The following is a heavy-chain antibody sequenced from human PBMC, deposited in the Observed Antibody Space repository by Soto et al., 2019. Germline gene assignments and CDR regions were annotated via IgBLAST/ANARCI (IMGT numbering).Heavy chain of an antibody. J-gene: IGHJ5*02. Sequence: GGSLRLSCAASGFTFSSYSMNWVRQAPGKGLEWVSYISSSSSTIYYADSVKGRFTISRDNAKNSLYLQMNSLRAEDTAVYYCARDYYYDSSGYLNWFDPWGQATLVTVSS. D-gene: IGHD3-22*01. CDR1: GFTFSSYS. CDR3: ARDYYYDSSGYLNWFDP. CDR2: ISSSSSTI. V-gene: IGHV3-48*01.